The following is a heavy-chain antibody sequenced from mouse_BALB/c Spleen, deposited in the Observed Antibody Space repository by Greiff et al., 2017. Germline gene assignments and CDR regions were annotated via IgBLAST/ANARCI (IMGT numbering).Heavy chain of an antibody. CDR2: IRSKSNNYAT. V-gene: IGHV10-1*02. CDR3: VRDWDRCMDY. D-gene: IGHD3-3*01. CDR1: GFTFNTYA. J-gene: IGHJ4*01. Sequence: EVMLVESGGGLVQPKGSLKLSCAASGFTFNTYAMNWVRQAPGKGLEWVARIRSKSNNYATYYADSVKDRFTISRDDSQSMLYLQMNNLKTEDTAMYYCVRDWDRCMDYWGQGTSVTVSS.